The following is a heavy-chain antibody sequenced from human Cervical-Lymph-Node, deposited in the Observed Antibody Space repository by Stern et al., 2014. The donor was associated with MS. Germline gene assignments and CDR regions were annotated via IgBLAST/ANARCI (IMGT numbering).Heavy chain of an antibody. Sequence: QLQLQESGPGLVKPSETLSLTCTVSGGSISSYYWSWIRQPPGKGLEWIGYIYYSGSTNYNPSLKSRVTISVDTSKNQFSLKLSSVTAADTAVYYCARGPLGTAVADFDYWGQGTLVTVSS. J-gene: IGHJ4*02. CDR1: GGSISSYY. CDR3: ARGPLGTAVADFDY. V-gene: IGHV4-59*01. CDR2: IYYSGST. D-gene: IGHD6-19*01.